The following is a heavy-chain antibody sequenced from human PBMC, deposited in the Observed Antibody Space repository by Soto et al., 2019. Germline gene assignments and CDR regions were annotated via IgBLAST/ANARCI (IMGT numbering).Heavy chain of an antibody. CDR2: INPSGSST. V-gene: IGHV1-46*01. D-gene: IGHD2-15*01. CDR1: GYTFTSYY. Sequence: ASVKVSCKASGYTFTSYYMHWVRQPPGQGLEWMGIINPSGSSTNYAQKFQGRVTMTRDTSTSTVYMELSSLRSEDTAVYYCARERALKDIVVVVAATRVGPVDYWG. CDR3: ARERALKDIVVVVAATRVGPVDY. J-gene: IGHJ4*01.